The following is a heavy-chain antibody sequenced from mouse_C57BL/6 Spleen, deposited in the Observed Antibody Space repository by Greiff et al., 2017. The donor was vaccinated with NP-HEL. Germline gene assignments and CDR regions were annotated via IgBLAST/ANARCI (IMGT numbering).Heavy chain of an antibody. CDR2: IYPGDGDT. CDR3: AREDGYYSY. V-gene: IGHV1-80*01. CDR1: GYTFTSYW. Sequence: QVQLQQPGAELVRPGSSVKLSCKASGYTFTSYWMNWVKQRPGKGLEWIGQIYPGDGDTNYNGKFKGKATLTADKSSSTAYMQLSSLTSEDSAVYFCAREDGYYSYWGQGTLVTVSA. D-gene: IGHD2-3*01. J-gene: IGHJ3*01.